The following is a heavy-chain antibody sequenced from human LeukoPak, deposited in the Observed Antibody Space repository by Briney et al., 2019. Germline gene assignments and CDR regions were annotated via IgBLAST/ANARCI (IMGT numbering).Heavy chain of an antibody. J-gene: IGHJ3*02. CDR1: GGSISSYYW. D-gene: IGHD2-15*01. CDR3: AHVPVDTIVDLEDAFDI. CDR2: IFWNDDK. Sequence: TLSLTCTVSGGSISSYYWSWIRQPPGKALEWLALIFWNDDKRYSPSLKSRLTITKDTSENQVVLTMTNMDPVDTATYYCAHVPVDTIVDLEDAFDIWGQGTMVTVSS. V-gene: IGHV2-5*01.